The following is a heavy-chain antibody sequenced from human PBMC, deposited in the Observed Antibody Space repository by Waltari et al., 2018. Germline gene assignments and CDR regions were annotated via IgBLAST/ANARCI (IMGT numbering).Heavy chain of an antibody. Sequence: EVQLLESGGGLVQPGGSLRLSCAASGFTFSSYAMSWVRQAPGKGLEWVLAISGSGGGTYYAYSVKGRFTIYRDNAKNTLYLQMNSLRAEDTAVYYCAKVDSGGYLYYYYYGMDVWGQGTTVTVSS. J-gene: IGHJ6*02. D-gene: IGHD5-12*01. CDR1: GFTFSSYA. CDR2: ISGSGGGT. CDR3: AKVDSGGYLYYYYYGMDV. V-gene: IGHV3-23*01.